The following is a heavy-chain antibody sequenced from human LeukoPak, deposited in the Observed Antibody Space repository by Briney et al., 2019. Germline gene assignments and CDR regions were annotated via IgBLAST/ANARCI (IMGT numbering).Heavy chain of an antibody. CDR2: NSGST. D-gene: IGHD2-2*01. Sequence: PSETLSLTCTVSGGSISSSSYYWGWIRQPPGKGLEWIGSNSGSTYYNPSLKSRVTISVDTSKNQFSLKLSSVTAADTAVYYRARQLGYCSSTSCYADKVDYWGQGTLVTVSS. CDR1: GGSISSSSYY. J-gene: IGHJ4*02. V-gene: IGHV4-39*01. CDR3: ARQLGYCSSTSCYADKVDY.